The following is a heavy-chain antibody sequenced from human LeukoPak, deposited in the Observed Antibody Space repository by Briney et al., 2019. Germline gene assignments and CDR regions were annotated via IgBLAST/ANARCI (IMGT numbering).Heavy chain of an antibody. CDR3: ARVYQSAEYYFDY. Sequence: SETLSLTCTVSGGSIDSYYWSWIRQPPGKGLEWVGYIYYTGSTDYHPSLKSRVTISLDTSKNQFSLKLTSVTAADTAVYYCARVYQSAEYYFDYWGQGNLVSVSS. D-gene: IGHD2-2*01. CDR1: GGSIDSYY. V-gene: IGHV4-59*01. J-gene: IGHJ4*02. CDR2: IYYTGST.